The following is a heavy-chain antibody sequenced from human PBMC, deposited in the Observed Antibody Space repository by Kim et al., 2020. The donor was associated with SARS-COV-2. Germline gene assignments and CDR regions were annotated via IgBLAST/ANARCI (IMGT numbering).Heavy chain of an antibody. Sequence: DPGSVKGRFTISRQNTKNSFYLQMNSLRAGDTAVYYCARGLAGRPGWFDPWGQGTLVTVSS. J-gene: IGHJ5*02. D-gene: IGHD6-6*01. CDR3: ARGLAGRPGWFDP. V-gene: IGHV3-13*01.